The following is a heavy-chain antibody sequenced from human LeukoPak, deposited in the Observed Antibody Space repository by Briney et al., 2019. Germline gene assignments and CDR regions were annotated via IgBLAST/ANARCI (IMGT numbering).Heavy chain of an antibody. Sequence: ASVKVSCKASGYTFTGYYTHWVRQAPGQGLEWMGWINPNSGGTKYAQNFQGRVTMTRDTSISTVYMELSSLTSDDTAVYYCARDRAATGTQWWFDPWGQGTLVTVSS. J-gene: IGHJ5*02. CDR3: ARDRAATGTQWWFDP. CDR2: INPNSGGT. CDR1: GYTFTGYY. V-gene: IGHV1-2*02. D-gene: IGHD6-13*01.